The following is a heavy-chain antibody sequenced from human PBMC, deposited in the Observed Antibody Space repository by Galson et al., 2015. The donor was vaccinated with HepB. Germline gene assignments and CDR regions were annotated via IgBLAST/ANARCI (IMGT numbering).Heavy chain of an antibody. V-gene: IGHV3-30*02. J-gene: IGHJ4*02. CDR3: AKDFCMAAAIPHSDY. Sequence: SLRLSCAASGFSFSTYAMHWVRQAPGKGLEWVAYMLYDGNNEQYADSVKGRFTISRDNSKNTLFLQMNNLRPEDTAIYYCAKDFCMAAAIPHSDYWGQGTRVIVSS. CDR2: MLYDGNNE. CDR1: GFSFSTYA. D-gene: IGHD6-13*01.